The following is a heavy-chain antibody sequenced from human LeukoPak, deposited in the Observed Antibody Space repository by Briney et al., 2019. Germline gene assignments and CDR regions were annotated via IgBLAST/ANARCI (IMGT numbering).Heavy chain of an antibody. J-gene: IGHJ4*02. CDR1: GFTFSSYG. CDR3: AKDRPVGATSY. Sequence: GGSLRLSCAASGFTFSSYGMHWVRQAPGKGLEWVAVISYDGSNKYYADSVKGRFTISRDNSKNTLYLQMNSLRAEDTAVYYCAKDRPVGATSYWGQGILVTVSS. CDR2: ISYDGSNK. V-gene: IGHV3-30*18. D-gene: IGHD1-26*01.